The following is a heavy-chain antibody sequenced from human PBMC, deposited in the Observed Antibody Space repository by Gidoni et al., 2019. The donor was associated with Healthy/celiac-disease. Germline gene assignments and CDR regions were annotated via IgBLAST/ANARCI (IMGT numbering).Heavy chain of an antibody. D-gene: IGHD1-26*01. Sequence: QVQLQESGPGRMKPSETLSLTCTVSGGHISSYYWSWIRQPDGKGLEWIGRIYTSGSTNYNPSLKSRVTMSVDTSKNQFSLKLSSVTAADTAVYYCARSVLVGATWEYFDYWGQGTLVTVSS. V-gene: IGHV4-4*07. J-gene: IGHJ4*02. CDR2: IYTSGST. CDR1: GGHISSYY. CDR3: ARSVLVGATWEYFDY.